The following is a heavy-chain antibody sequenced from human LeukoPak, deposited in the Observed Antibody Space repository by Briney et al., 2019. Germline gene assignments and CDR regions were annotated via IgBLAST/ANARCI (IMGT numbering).Heavy chain of an antibody. CDR1: GGSISSYY. CDR3: ARYCSSTSCVVSRWTRHWNYVRDWFDP. V-gene: IGHV4-59*01. Sequence: SETLSLTCTVSGGSISSYYWSWIRQPPGKGLEWIGYIYYSGSTNYNPSLKSRVTISVDTSKNQFSLKLSSVTAADTAVYYCARYCSSTSCVVSRWTRHWNYVRDWFDPWGQGTLVTVSS. J-gene: IGHJ5*02. CDR2: IYYSGST. D-gene: IGHD2-2*01.